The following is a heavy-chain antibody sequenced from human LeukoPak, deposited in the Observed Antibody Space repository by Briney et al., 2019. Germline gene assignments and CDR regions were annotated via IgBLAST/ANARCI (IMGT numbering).Heavy chain of an antibody. CDR3: ARDVAPRPYYYMDV. J-gene: IGHJ6*03. V-gene: IGHV3-23*01. Sequence: PGGSLRLSCAASGFTFSSYAMLWVRQAPGKGLEWVSAISGSGDSPYYADSVKGRFTISRDNSKNTLFLQMTSLRAEDTAVYYCARDVAPRPYYYMDVWGRGTTVTVSS. CDR1: GFTFSSYA. D-gene: IGHD6-6*01. CDR2: ISGSGDSP.